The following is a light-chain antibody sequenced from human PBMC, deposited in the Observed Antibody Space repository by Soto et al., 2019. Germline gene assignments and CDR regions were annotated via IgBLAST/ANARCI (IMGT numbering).Light chain of an antibody. V-gene: IGKV3-15*01. J-gene: IGKJ2*01. CDR3: QQYNNWPRT. Sequence: EIVMTQSPATLSVSPGERATLSCRASQSVGSDLAWYQHKPGQAPRLLIYGASTRATGIPARFSGSGSGTDLTLTISSLQSEDFAVYYCQQYNNWPRTFGQGTKLEIK. CDR2: GAS. CDR1: QSVGSD.